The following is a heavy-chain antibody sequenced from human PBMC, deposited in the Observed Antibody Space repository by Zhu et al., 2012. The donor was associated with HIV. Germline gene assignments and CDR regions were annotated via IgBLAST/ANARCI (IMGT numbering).Heavy chain of an antibody. J-gene: IGHJ4*02. V-gene: IGHV4-34*12. CDR1: GGSFSGYY. CDR2: TIHGGST. Sequence: QVQLQQWGAGLLKPSETLSLTCAVYGGSFSGYYWSWIRQPPGKGLEWIGETIHGGSTNFNPSLRSRVTISVDKSKNQFSPKLSSVTAADTAAYYCASSTISASGTKFTYWGQGTLVTVSS. D-gene: IGHD3-10*01. CDR3: ASSTISASGTKFTY.